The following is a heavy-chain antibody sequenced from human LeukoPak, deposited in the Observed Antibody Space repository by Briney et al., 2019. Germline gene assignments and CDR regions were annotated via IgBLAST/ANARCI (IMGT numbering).Heavy chain of an antibody. CDR2: IRGSGDGT. Sequence: PGGSLRLSCAASGFTFSSYAMTWVRQAPGRGLDWVASIRGSGDGTSYADSVKGRFTMSRDNSKNTLYLQMNSLRAEDTAIYSCGRDPNGDYVGAFDFWGQGTLVTVSS. D-gene: IGHD4-17*01. CDR3: GRDPNGDYVGAFDF. V-gene: IGHV3-23*01. J-gene: IGHJ3*01. CDR1: GFTFSSYA.